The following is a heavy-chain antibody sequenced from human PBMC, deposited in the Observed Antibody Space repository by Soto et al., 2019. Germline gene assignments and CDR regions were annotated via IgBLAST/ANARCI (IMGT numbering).Heavy chain of an antibody. Sequence: QVQLVQSGAEVKKPGSSVKVSCRVPGVSFSTYAISWVRQAPGQGLEWMGGISPIFPKPHYGQKFEGRVTNTVDKSTNTAYMELTNLRADHTAVYYCAGDKDRVEVGGKYYYATDVWGQGTTVTVSS. CDR3: AGDKDRVEVGGKYYYATDV. CDR2: ISPIFPKP. CDR1: GVSFSTYA. J-gene: IGHJ6*02. V-gene: IGHV1-69*14. D-gene: IGHD1-26*01.